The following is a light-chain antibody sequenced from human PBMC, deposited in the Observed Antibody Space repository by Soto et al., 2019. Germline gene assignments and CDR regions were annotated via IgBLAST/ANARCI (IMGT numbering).Light chain of an antibody. V-gene: IGLV1-44*01. Sequence: QSVLTQPPSASGTPGQRVTISCSGSSSNIGSNTVNWYQQLPGTAPKLLMYSNSQRPSGVPDRFSGSKSGTSASLAISGLQSEDEADYYCAAWDGSLNGVVFGGGTKLTVL. CDR2: SNS. J-gene: IGLJ2*01. CDR1: SSNIGSNT. CDR3: AAWDGSLNGVV.